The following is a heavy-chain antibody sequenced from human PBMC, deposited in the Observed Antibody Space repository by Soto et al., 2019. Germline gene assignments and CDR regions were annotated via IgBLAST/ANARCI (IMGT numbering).Heavy chain of an antibody. V-gene: IGHV3-11*06. CDR3: ARDGEQWQIRTRSFDY. CDR1: GFTFSDYY. Sequence: QVQLVESGGGLVKPGGSLRLSCEASGFTFSDYYMSWIRQAPGKGLEWVSYITDSVTYTNYADSVRGRFTISRDNTKNSLFLHLNGLRAEDTAVYYCARDGEQWQIRTRSFDYWGQGTLVTVSS. D-gene: IGHD6-19*01. J-gene: IGHJ4*02. CDR2: ITDSVTYT.